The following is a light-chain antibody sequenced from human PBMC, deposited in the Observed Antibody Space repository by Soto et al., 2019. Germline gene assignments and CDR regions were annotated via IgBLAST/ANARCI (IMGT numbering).Light chain of an antibody. V-gene: IGKV1-5*03. CDR2: KAS. Sequence: DIQMTQSPSTLSASVGDRVTITCRASQSVSSALAWYQQKPGKAPKHLICKASSLESRVPSRFSGSGSETACTLTIASVQPGDFATYYCQRYKSYCTFGQGTKAAIK. CDR1: QSVSSA. CDR3: QRYKSYCT. J-gene: IGKJ1*01.